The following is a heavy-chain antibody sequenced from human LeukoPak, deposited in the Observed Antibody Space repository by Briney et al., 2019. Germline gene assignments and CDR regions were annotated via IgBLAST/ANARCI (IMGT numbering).Heavy chain of an antibody. CDR2: ISSSSSTI. Sequence: GGSLRLSCAAPGFTFTSYSMSWVRQAPGRGLEWVSYISSSSSTIYYADSVKGRFTISRDNAKNSLYLQMNSLRAEDTAVYYCARTRGYSYGYTGYYYGMDVWGQGTTVTVSS. D-gene: IGHD5-18*01. CDR1: GFTFTSYS. CDR3: ARTRGYSYGYTGYYYGMDV. J-gene: IGHJ6*02. V-gene: IGHV3-48*01.